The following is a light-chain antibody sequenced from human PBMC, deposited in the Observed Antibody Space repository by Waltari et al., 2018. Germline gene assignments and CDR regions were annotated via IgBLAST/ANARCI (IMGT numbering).Light chain of an antibody. V-gene: IGLV2-14*03. CDR1: RSDVGGYNY. CDR2: DVS. J-gene: IGLJ2*01. CDR3: SSYTSSSTRV. Sequence: QSALTQPASVSGPPGQSITLSCTGTRSDVGGYNYVSWYQPHPGKAPKLMIYDVSNRPSGVSNRFSGSKSGNTASLTISGLQAEDEADYYCSSYTSSSTRVFGGGTKLTVL.